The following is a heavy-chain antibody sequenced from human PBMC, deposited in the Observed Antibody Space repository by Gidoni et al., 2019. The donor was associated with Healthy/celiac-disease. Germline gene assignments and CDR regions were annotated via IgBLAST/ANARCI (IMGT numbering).Heavy chain of an antibody. CDR3: AGVVWFGELYYFDY. V-gene: IGHV4-30-2*01. CDR1: GGSISRGGYS. D-gene: IGHD3-10*01. CDR2: IYHSGST. Sequence: QLQLQESGSGLVKPSQTLSLTCAVSGGSISRGGYSWSWIRQPPGKGLEWIGYIYHSGSTYYNPSLKSRVTISVDRSKNQFSLKLSSVTAADTAVYYCAGVVWFGELYYFDYWGQGTLVTVSS. J-gene: IGHJ4*02.